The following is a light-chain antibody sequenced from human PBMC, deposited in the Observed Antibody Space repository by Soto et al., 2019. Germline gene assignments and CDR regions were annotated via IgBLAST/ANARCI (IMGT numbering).Light chain of an antibody. V-gene: IGKV1-5*03. CDR2: KAS. CDR1: QSISSW. CDR3: QQYNSYLAT. Sequence: DIQMTQSPSTLSASVGDRVPITCRASQSISSWLAWYQQKPGKAPKVLIYKASSLESGVPSRFSGSGSGTEFTLTISSLQPDDFATYYCQQYNSYLATFGQGTKVEIK. J-gene: IGKJ1*01.